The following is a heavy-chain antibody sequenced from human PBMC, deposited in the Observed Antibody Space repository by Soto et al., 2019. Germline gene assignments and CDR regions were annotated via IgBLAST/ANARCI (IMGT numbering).Heavy chain of an antibody. Sequence: QVQLVQSGAEVRKPGASVKVSCKASGYSFANYVIYWVRQAPGQRLEWMGWINAGNGNTKYSQKFQGRVTITRDTSATTAYIELSSLRSEDTAVYYCARVGTTVTTYWYFDLWGRGTLVTVSS. CDR1: GYSFANYV. V-gene: IGHV1-3*01. CDR3: ARVGTTVTTYWYFDL. CDR2: INAGNGNT. D-gene: IGHD4-17*01. J-gene: IGHJ2*01.